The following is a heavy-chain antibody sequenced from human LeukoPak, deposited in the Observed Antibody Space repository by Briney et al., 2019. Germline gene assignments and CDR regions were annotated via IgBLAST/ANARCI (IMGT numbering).Heavy chain of an antibody. D-gene: IGHD1-26*01. CDR3: TRVPSGSSPLDY. J-gene: IGHJ4*02. CDR1: GFTFSINS. Sequence: GGSLRLSCSASGFTFSINSMNGVPQAPGKGLEWVSFINSGSRTIYYADSVKGRFTISRDNAKNSLYLQMNSLTADDTAVYYCTRVPSGSSPLDYWGQGTLVTVSS. CDR2: INSGSRTI. V-gene: IGHV3-48*01.